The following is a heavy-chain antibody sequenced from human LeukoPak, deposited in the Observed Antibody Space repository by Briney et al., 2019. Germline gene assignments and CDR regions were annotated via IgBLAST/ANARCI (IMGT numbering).Heavy chain of an antibody. CDR2: INSDGSSP. J-gene: IGHJ6*02. CDR1: GFTFSSYW. CDR3: AREDIVVGTGAMRVLYYHGMDV. D-gene: IGHD2-2*01. Sequence: GGSLRLSRAASGFTFSSYWMHWVRQAPGKGLMWVSRINSDGSSPSYADSVKGRFTISRDNAKNTLYLQLNSLRAEDTAVYYCAREDIVVGTGAMRVLYYHGMDVWGQGTTVTVS. V-gene: IGHV3-74*01.